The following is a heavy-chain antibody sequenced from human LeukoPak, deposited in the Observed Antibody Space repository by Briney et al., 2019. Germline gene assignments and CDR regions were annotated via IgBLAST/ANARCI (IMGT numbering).Heavy chain of an antibody. CDR2: INHSGTT. CDR3: SRERVLRY. Sequence: KPSETLSLTCAVYGGSFTGYYWSWIRQPPGKGLEWIGEINHSGTTNYNPSLKSRVTISVDTSKNQFTLKLSSVTAADPAGYSFSRERVLRYWGEGTLVTVSS. CDR1: GGSFTGYY. V-gene: IGHV4-34*01. J-gene: IGHJ4*02.